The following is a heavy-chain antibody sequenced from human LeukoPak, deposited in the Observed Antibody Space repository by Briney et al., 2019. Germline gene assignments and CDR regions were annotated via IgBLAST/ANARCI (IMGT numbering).Heavy chain of an antibody. Sequence: PGGSLRLSCAASGFTFSSYGMHWVRQAPGKGLEWVAVISYDGSNKYYADSVKGRFTISRDNSKNTLYLQMNSLRAEDTAVYYCARDFEGRTVTIPVYWGQGTLVTVSS. CDR2: ISYDGSNK. J-gene: IGHJ4*02. CDR1: GFTFSSYG. CDR3: ARDFEGRTVTIPVY. V-gene: IGHV3-30*19. D-gene: IGHD4-17*01.